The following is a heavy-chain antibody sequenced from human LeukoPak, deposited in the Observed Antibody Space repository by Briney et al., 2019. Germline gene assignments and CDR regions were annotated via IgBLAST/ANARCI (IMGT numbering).Heavy chain of an antibody. CDR2: INPSGGST. Sequence: ASVKVSCKASGDTFTSYYMHWVRQAPGQGLEWMGIINPSGGSTHYAQKFHGRVTMTTDKSTRTDSMELSSLRSEDTAVYYCARGYSGYDREEGSSSFYYYYMDVWGKGTTVTVSS. CDR3: ARGYSGYDREEGSSSFYYYYMDV. D-gene: IGHD5-12*01. V-gene: IGHV1-46*01. J-gene: IGHJ6*03. CDR1: GDTFTSYY.